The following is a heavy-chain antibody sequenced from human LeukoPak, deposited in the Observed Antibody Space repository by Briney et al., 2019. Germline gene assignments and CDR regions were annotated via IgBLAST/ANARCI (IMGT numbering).Heavy chain of an antibody. CDR2: ISNDGSRK. J-gene: IGHJ4*02. V-gene: IGHV3-30*03. CDR3: ARDRAWNYFDY. CDR1: GFTFSRHG. D-gene: IGHD3-3*01. Sequence: VRSLRLSCAPSGFTFSRHGMHWVRQAPGKGLEWVAIISNDGSRKYYAHSVEGRFTISRDNSKNTLYLQMDSLRAEDTAVYYCARDRAWNYFDYWGQGTLVTVSS.